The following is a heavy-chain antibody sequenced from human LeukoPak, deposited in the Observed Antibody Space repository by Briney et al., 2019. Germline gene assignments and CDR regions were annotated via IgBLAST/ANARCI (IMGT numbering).Heavy chain of an antibody. V-gene: IGHV4-61*08. CDR1: GGSISSGGYS. Sequence: PSETLSLTCTVSGGSISSGGYSWSWIRQPPGKGLEWIGYIYYSGSTNYNPSLKSRVTISVDTSKNQFSLKLSSVTAADTAVYYCARLVLPYDSWSGYYALSQAVAGYFDYWGQGTLVTVSS. CDR2: IYYSGST. D-gene: IGHD3-3*01. J-gene: IGHJ4*02. CDR3: ARLVLPYDSWSGYYALSQAVAGYFDY.